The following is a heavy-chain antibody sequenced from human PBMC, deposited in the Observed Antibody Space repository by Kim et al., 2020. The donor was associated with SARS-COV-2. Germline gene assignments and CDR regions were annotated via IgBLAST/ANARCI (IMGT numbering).Heavy chain of an antibody. J-gene: IGHJ4*02. CDR2: IWFDGSNK. CDR3: ASARTYYYDSSGYYQLDY. Sequence: GGSLRLSCAASGFTFSSYGMHWVRQAPGKGLEGVAIIWFDGSNKYYADSVKGRFTISRDNSKNTLYLQMKSLRAEDTAVYYCASARTYYYDSSGYYQLDYAGQGTLVTVSS. D-gene: IGHD3-22*01. V-gene: IGHV3-33*01. CDR1: GFTFSSYG.